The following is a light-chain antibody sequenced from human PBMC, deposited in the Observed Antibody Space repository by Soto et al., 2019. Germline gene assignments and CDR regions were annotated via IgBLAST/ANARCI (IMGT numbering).Light chain of an antibody. CDR3: QSFDSSLTGLI. J-gene: IGLJ2*01. V-gene: IGLV1-40*01. CDR1: NSNIGAGSG. Sequence: QSMLTQPPSVTGAPGQRVTISCTGNNSNIGAGSGVNWYQQFPDKAPKLLIYANTHRPSGVPDRFSGSTSATSASLAITGLQTQDEADYYCQSFDSSLTGLIFGGGTKVTVL. CDR2: ANT.